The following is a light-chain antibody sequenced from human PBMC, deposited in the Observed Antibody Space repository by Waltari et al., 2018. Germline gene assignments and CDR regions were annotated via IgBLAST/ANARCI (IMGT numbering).Light chain of an antibody. Sequence: SVLTPPPSASAAPGQRVTISCTGRSSNIGAGYDVHWYQQLPGTAPKLLIYGNSNRPSGVPDRFSGSKSGTSASLAITGLQAEDEADYYCQSYDSSLSGYVVFGGGTKLTVL. CDR1: SSNIGAGYD. J-gene: IGLJ2*01. CDR3: QSYDSSLSGYVV. V-gene: IGLV1-40*01. CDR2: GNS.